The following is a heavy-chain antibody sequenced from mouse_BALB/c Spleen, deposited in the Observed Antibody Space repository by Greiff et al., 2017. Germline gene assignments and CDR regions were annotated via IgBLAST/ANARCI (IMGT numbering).Heavy chain of an antibody. CDR3: ALELPYWGYFDY. CDR1: GFTFSSYA. CDR2: ISSGGST. Sequence: EVKVVESGGGLVKPGGSLKLSCAASGFTFSSYAMSWVRQTPEKRLEWVASISSGGSTYYPDSVKGRFTISRDNARNILYLQMSSLRSEDTAMYYCALELPYWGYFDYWGQGTTLTVSS. V-gene: IGHV5-6-5*01. J-gene: IGHJ2*01. D-gene: IGHD2-12*01.